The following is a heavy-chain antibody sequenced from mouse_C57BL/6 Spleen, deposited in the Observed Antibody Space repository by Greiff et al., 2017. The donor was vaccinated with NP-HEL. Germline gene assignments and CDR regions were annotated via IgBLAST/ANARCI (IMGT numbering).Heavy chain of an antibody. Sequence: EVKLQESVAELVRPGASVKLSCTASGFNIKNTYMHWVKQRPEQGLEWIGRIDPANGNTKYAPKFQGKATITGDTSSNTAYLQLSSLTSEDTAIYYCARSSSDRYYAMDYWGQGTSVTVSS. V-gene: IGHV14-3*01. CDR3: ARSSSDRYYAMDY. D-gene: IGHD3-2*02. CDR2: IDPANGNT. J-gene: IGHJ4*01. CDR1: GFNIKNTY.